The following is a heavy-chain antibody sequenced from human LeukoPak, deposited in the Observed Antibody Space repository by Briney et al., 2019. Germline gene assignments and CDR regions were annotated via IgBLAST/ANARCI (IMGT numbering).Heavy chain of an antibody. D-gene: IGHD2-15*01. Sequence: ASVKVSCKAPGYTFTGYYIHWVRQAPGQGLEWMGWINPNSGGTKYAQKFQGRVTMTRDTSISTAYMELSRLISDDTAVYYCARAQTYCSGVTCYSDSWGQGTLVTVSS. CDR3: ARAQTYCSGVTCYSDS. CDR2: INPNSGGT. V-gene: IGHV1-2*02. J-gene: IGHJ4*02. CDR1: GYTFTGYY.